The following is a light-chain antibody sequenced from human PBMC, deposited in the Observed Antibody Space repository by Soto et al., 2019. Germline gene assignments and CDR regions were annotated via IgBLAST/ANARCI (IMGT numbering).Light chain of an antibody. Sequence: QSELTQPPSVAGAPGQRVTISCTGSSSNIGAAYDVHWYQQFPGTAPKVLIYGNNKRPSGVPDRFAGSKSGTSASLAITGLQAEDEADYFCQSYDNGLGGYVFGGGTKLTVL. CDR2: GNN. V-gene: IGLV1-40*01. CDR3: QSYDNGLGGYV. CDR1: SSNIGAAYD. J-gene: IGLJ1*01.